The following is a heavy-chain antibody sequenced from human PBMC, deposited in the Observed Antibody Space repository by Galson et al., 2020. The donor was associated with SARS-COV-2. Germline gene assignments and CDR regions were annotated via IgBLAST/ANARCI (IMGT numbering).Heavy chain of an antibody. CDR1: GFTFSSYS. CDR2: ISSSSSYI. Sequence: TGGSLRLSCAASGFTFSSYSMNWVRQAPGKGLEWVSSISSSSSYIYYADSVKGRFTISRDNAKNSLYLQMNSLRAEDTAVYYCARAVRITIFGVVIKGMYGMDVWGQGTTVTVSS. J-gene: IGHJ6*02. V-gene: IGHV3-21*01. CDR3: ARAVRITIFGVVIKGMYGMDV. D-gene: IGHD3-3*01.